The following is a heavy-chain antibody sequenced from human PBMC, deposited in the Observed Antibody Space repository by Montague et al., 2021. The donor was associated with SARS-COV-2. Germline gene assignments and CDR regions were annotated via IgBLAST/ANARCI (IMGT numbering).Heavy chain of an antibody. CDR2: INHSGTT. D-gene: IGHD4-23*01. Sequence: SETQPLTCAVYGGSFSGYYWTWIRQSPGKGLEWIAEINHSGTTNYNFNPSLRSRVTISVDTSKSQFSLKLTSVTAADTGVYYCARWDPQTLTLIGLRGKSASDYWGQGTLVTVSS. CDR1: GGSFSGYY. CDR3: ARWDPQTLTLIGLRGKSASDY. V-gene: IGHV4-34*01. J-gene: IGHJ4*02.